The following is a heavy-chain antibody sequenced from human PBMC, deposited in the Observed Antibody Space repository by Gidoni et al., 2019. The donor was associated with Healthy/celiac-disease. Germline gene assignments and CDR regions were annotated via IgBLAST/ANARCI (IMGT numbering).Heavy chain of an antibody. CDR3: ATEENTYYYYGMDV. CDR1: GFTFSDYY. CDR2: ISSSGSTI. Sequence: QVQLVESGGGLVKPGGSLRLSCSASGFTFSDYYMSWIRQAPGKGLEWVSYISSSGSTIYYADSVKGRFTISRDNANNSLYLQMNSLRAEDTAVYYCATEENTYYYYGMDVWGQGTTVTVSS. V-gene: IGHV3-11*01. J-gene: IGHJ6*02.